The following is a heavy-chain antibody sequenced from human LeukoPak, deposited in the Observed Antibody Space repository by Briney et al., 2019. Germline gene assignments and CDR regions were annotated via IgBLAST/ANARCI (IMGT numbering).Heavy chain of an antibody. Sequence: PGGSLRLSCAASGFNFSSYWMIWVRQAPGKGLEWVANIKHDGSDKNYVDSVEGRFTISRDNAKNSLYLRMNSLRVDDTAVYYCVREPPHVGMPGPGDYWGQETLVTVSS. CDR2: IKHDGSDK. J-gene: IGHJ4*02. D-gene: IGHD2-15*01. V-gene: IGHV3-7*01. CDR1: GFNFSSYW. CDR3: VREPPHVGMPGPGDY.